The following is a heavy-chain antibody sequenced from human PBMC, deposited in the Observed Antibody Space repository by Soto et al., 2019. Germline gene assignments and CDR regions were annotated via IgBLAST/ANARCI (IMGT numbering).Heavy chain of an antibody. V-gene: IGHV4-59*01. CDR2: IYYSGST. CDR1: GGSISSYY. CDR3: ARSLHTGSYVHFDN. Sequence: SETLSLTCTVSGGSISSYYWSWIRQPPGKGLEWIGYIYYSGSTNYNPSLKSRVTISVDTSKNQFSLKLSSVTAADTAVYYCARSLHTGSYVHFDNWGPGTLVTVSS. D-gene: IGHD1-26*01. J-gene: IGHJ4*02.